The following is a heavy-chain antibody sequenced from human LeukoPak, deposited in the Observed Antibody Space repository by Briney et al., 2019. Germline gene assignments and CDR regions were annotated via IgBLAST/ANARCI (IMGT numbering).Heavy chain of an antibody. CDR3: ARVGSYGDYGGALDY. CDR2: IYSGGST. Sequence: GGSLRLSCAASGFTVGSNYMSWVRQAPGKGLEWVSVIYSGGSTYYADSVKGRSTISRDNSKNTLYLQMNSLRAEDTAVYYCARVGSYGDYGGALDYWGQGTLVTVSS. CDR1: GFTVGSNY. V-gene: IGHV3-53*01. D-gene: IGHD4-17*01. J-gene: IGHJ4*02.